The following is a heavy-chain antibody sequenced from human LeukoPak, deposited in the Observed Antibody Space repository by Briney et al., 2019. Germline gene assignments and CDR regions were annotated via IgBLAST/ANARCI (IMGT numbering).Heavy chain of an antibody. Sequence: GGSLRLSCAASGFTFSDYYMSWIRQAPGQGLEWVAVISYDGSNTYYADSVKGRFTISRDNSKSTLYLQMNSLRVEDTAVYYCARSPGVGSSWYRLHYWGQGTLVTVSS. CDR3: ARSPGVGSSWYRLHY. CDR1: GFTFSDYY. V-gene: IGHV3-30*03. J-gene: IGHJ4*02. CDR2: ISYDGSNT. D-gene: IGHD6-13*01.